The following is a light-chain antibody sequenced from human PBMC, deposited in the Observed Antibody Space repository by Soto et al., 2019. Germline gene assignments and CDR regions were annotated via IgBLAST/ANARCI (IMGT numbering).Light chain of an antibody. CDR2: EVT. J-gene: IGLJ1*01. CDR3: SSFTSRFTFV. V-gene: IGLV2-14*01. Sequence: QSALTQPASVSGSPGPSIAMSCTGTRSDVGAYNYVSWYQQHPGKAPKLMISEVTNRPSGVSDRFSGSKSGNTASLTISGLQAEDEADYYCSSFTSRFTFVFGTGTKVTVL. CDR1: RSDVGAYNY.